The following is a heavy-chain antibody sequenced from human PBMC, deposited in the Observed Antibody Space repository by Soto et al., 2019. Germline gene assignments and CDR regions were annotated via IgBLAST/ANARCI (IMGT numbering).Heavy chain of an antibody. D-gene: IGHD2-2*01. Sequence: LRLSCAASGFTLSNVWISLVRQAPGKGLEWVSRIKGQKDGSTLDYAAPVKGRFTISRDDSQNMLHLQMTSLKTEDTGVYYSTMDPAVRYAVGLDHWGQGTLVTVYS. V-gene: IGHV3-15*01. J-gene: IGHJ4*02. CDR3: TMDPAVRYAVGLDH. CDR2: IKGQKDGSTL. CDR1: GFTLSNVW.